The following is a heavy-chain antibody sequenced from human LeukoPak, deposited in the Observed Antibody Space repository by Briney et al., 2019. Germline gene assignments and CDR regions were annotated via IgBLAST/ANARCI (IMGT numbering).Heavy chain of an antibody. Sequence: ASVKVSCKASGYTFTGYYMHWVRQTPRHGLEWMGIVDPSAATPTYAERFQGRVTMTRDASTGTVYMELRSLKGEDTAVYYCARSRLRFLQWDYWGQGTVVTVSS. CDR3: ARSRLRFLQWDY. D-gene: IGHD3-3*01. CDR2: VDPSAATP. CDR1: GYTFTGYY. J-gene: IGHJ4*02. V-gene: IGHV1-46*01.